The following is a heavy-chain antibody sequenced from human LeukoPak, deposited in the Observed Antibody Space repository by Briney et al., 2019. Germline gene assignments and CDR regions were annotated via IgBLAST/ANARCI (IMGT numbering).Heavy chain of an antibody. J-gene: IGHJ5*02. V-gene: IGHV1-2*02. CDR1: GYTFTGYY. D-gene: IGHD3-10*01. CDR3: ARGGSGSYFSWLDP. CDR2: INPNSGGT. Sequence: GASVKVSCKASGYTFTGYYIHWVGQAPGQGLECVGWINPNSGGTNYAQKFQGRVTMTRDTSISTAYMELSRLRSDDTAVYYCARGGSGSYFSWLDPWGQGTLVTVSS.